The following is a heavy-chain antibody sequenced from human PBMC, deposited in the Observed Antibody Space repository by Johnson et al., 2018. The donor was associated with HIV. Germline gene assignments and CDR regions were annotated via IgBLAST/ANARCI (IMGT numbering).Heavy chain of an antibody. CDR1: GFTVSRNY. CDR3: AISLRYFSGGSCYSGAFDI. V-gene: IGHV3-66*01. J-gene: IGHJ3*02. D-gene: IGHD2-15*01. Sequence: VQLVESGGGLVQPGGSLRLSCAASGFTVSRNYMSWVHQAPGKGLEWVSVIYSGGSTYYADYVKDRFTIYRDNSKNTLYLQMNSLRAEDTAVYYCAISLRYFSGGSCYSGAFDIWGQGTMVTVSS. CDR2: IYSGGST.